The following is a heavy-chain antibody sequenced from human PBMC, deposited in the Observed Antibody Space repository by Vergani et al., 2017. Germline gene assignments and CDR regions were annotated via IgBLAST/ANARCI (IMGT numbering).Heavy chain of an antibody. J-gene: IGHJ3*02. CDR2: TSRSSSTI. V-gene: IGHV3-48*02. Sequence: EVQLVESGGGLVQPGGSLRLSCAASGFTFSSYSMNWVRQAPGKGLEWVSYTSRSSSTIYYADSVKGRFTISRDNAKNSLYLQMNSLRDEDTAVYYCARDAYYDSSGYFSLFAFDIWGQGTMVTVSS. CDR3: ARDAYYDSSGYFSLFAFDI. D-gene: IGHD3-22*01. CDR1: GFTFSSYS.